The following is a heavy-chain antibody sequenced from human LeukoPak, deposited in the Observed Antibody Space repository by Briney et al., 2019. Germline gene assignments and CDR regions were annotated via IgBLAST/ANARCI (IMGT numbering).Heavy chain of an antibody. Sequence: SETLSLTCTVSGGSISSSSYYWGWIRQPPGKGLEWIGSIYYSGSTYYNPSLKSRVTISVDTSKNQFSLKLSSVTAADTAVYYCARLEDTAMVLDYWGQGTLVTVSS. CDR2: IYYSGST. J-gene: IGHJ4*02. CDR3: ARLEDTAMVLDY. D-gene: IGHD5-18*01. CDR1: GGSISSSSYY. V-gene: IGHV4-39*01.